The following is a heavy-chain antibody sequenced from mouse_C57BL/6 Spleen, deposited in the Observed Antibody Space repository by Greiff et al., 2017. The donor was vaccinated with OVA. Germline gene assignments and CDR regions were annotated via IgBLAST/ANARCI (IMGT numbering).Heavy chain of an antibody. J-gene: IGHJ2*01. V-gene: IGHV1-42*01. CDR2: INPSTGGT. D-gene: IGHD1-1*01. CDR3: AREAYYYGSSPYYFDY. Sequence: VQLQQSGPELVKPGASVKISCKASGYSFTGYYMNWVKQSPEKSLEWIGEINPSTGGTTYNQKFKAKATLTVDKSSSTAYMQLKSLTSEDSAVYYCAREAYYYGSSPYYFDYWGQGTTLTVSS. CDR1: GYSFTGYY.